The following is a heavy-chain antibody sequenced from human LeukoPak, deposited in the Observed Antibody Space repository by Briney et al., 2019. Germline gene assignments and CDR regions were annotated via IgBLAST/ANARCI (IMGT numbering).Heavy chain of an antibody. CDR2: INPSGGST. CDR3: ARAPDTRSSWYYP. CDR1: GYTFTSYY. D-gene: IGHD1-14*01. J-gene: IGHJ5*02. Sequence: ASVKVSCKASGYTFTSYYMHWVRQAPGQGLEWMGIINPSGGSTSYAQKFQGRVTMTRDMSTSTVYMELSRLRSDDTAVYYCARAPDTRSSWYYPWGQGTLVTVSS. V-gene: IGHV1-46*01.